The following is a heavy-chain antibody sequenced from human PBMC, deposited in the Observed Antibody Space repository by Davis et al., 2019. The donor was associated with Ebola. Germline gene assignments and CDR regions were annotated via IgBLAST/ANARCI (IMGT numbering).Heavy chain of an antibody. CDR1: GFTFSSYA. V-gene: IGHV3-48*04. CDR3: ARVAAAGNGIDY. J-gene: IGHJ4*02. D-gene: IGHD6-13*01. CDR2: ISSSSTI. Sequence: GESLKISCAASGFTFSSYAMSWVRQAPGKGLEWVSYISSSSTIYYADSVKGRFTISRDNAKNSLYLQMNSLRAEDTAVYYCARVAAAGNGIDYWGQGTLVTVSS.